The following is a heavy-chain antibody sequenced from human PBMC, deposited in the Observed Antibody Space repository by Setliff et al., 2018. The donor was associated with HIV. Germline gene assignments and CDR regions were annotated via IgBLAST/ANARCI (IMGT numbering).Heavy chain of an antibody. CDR3: ARGGVYYYDSSGWSMDY. V-gene: IGHV1-69*13. CDR1: GGTFSSYA. CDR2: IIPNFGTA. J-gene: IGHJ4*02. Sequence: SVKVSCKASGGTFSSYAISWVRQAPGQGLEWMGGIIPNFGTANYAQKFQGRVTITADESTSTAYMELSSLRSEDTAVYYCARGGVYYYDSSGWSMDYWGQGTLVTVSS. D-gene: IGHD3-22*01.